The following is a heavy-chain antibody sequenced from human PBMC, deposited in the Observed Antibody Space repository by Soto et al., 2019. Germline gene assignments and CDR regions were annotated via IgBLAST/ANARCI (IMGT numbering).Heavy chain of an antibody. CDR2: ISAYNGNT. Sequence: QVQLVQSGAEVKKPGASVKVSCKASGYTFTSYGISWVRQAPGQGLEWMGWISAYNGNTNYAQKLQGRVTMTTDTSTXXXXXXXXXXXXXXXXXXXXXXXXXXXXXQGGWFDPWGQGTLVTVSS. V-gene: IGHV1-18*01. D-gene: IGHD3-16*01. J-gene: IGHJ5*02. CDR3: XXXXXXXXXQGGWFDP. CDR1: GYTFTSYG.